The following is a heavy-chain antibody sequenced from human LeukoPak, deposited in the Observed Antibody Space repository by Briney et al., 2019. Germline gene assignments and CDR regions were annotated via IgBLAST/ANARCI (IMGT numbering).Heavy chain of an antibody. Sequence: SETLSLTCTVSGYSISSGYYWGWIRQPPGKGLEWIGGIYHSGSTYYNPSLKSRVTISVDTSKNQFSLKLSSVTAADTAVYYCAREVTTPKNWFDPWGQGTLVTVSS. CDR2: IYHSGST. CDR3: AREVTTPKNWFDP. CDR1: GYSISSGYY. D-gene: IGHD1-1*01. J-gene: IGHJ5*02. V-gene: IGHV4-38-2*02.